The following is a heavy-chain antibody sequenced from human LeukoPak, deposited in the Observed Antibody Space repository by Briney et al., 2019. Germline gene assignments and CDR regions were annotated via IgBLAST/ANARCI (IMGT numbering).Heavy chain of an antibody. CDR2: VDPEDGET. J-gene: IGHJ4*02. V-gene: IGHV1-69-2*01. CDR3: ATDDHSSSLV. D-gene: IGHD6-13*01. CDR1: GYTFTDYY. Sequence: ASVKVSCKVSGYTFTDYYMHWVQQAPGKGLEWMGLVDPEDGETIYAEKFQGRVTITADTPTDTAYMELSSLRSEGTAVYYCATDDHSSSLVWGQGTLVTVSS.